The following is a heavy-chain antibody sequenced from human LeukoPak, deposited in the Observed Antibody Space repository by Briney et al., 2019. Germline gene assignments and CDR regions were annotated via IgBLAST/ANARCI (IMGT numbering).Heavy chain of an antibody. V-gene: IGHV4-34*01. CDR1: GGSFSGYY. D-gene: IGHD4-17*01. J-gene: IGHJ2*01. Sequence: SETLSLTCAVYGGSFSGYYWSWIRQPPGKGLEWIGEINHSGSTNYNPSLKSRVTISVDTSKNQFPLKLSSVTAADTAVYYCARQPDYGDLYWYFDLWGRGTLVTVSS. CDR3: ARQPDYGDLYWYFDL. CDR2: INHSGST.